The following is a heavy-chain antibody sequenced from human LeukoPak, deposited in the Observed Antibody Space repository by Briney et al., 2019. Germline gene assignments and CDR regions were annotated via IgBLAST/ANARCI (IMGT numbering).Heavy chain of an antibody. D-gene: IGHD3-9*01. Sequence: GGSLRLSCAASGFTFSGYAMSWVRQAPGKGLEWVSAISGSGGSTYYADSVKGRFTISRDNSKNTLYLQMNSLRAEDTAVYYCAKRANYDILTGYSAQIDYWGQGTLVTVSS. CDR3: AKRANYDILTGYSAQIDY. CDR2: ISGSGGST. V-gene: IGHV3-23*01. J-gene: IGHJ4*02. CDR1: GFTFSGYA.